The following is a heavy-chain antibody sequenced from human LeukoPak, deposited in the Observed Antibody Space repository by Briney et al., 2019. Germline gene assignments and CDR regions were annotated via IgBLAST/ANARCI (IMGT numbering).Heavy chain of an antibody. CDR1: GFTFSSYA. D-gene: IGHD2-15*01. Sequence: GGSLRLSCAASGFTFSSYAMHWVRQAPGKGLEWVAVISYDGSNKYYADSVKGRFTISRDNSKNTLYLQMNSLRAEDTAMYYCARPGYCSGGSCFRFDNWFDPWGQGTLVTVSS. CDR2: ISYDGSNK. V-gene: IGHV3-30*04. CDR3: ARPGYCSGGSCFRFDNWFDP. J-gene: IGHJ5*02.